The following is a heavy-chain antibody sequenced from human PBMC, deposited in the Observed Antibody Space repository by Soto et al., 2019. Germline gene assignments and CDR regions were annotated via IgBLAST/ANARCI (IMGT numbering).Heavy chain of an antibody. J-gene: IGHJ4*02. CDR1: GGSFSGYY. Sequence: PSETLSLTCAVYGGSFSGYYWSWIRQPPGKGLEWIGEINHSGSTNYNPPLKSRVTISVDTSKNQFSLKLSSVTAADTAVYYCARGWSMVRGASPGYWGQGTMVTVSS. V-gene: IGHV4-34*01. CDR2: INHSGST. CDR3: ARGWSMVRGASPGY. D-gene: IGHD3-10*01.